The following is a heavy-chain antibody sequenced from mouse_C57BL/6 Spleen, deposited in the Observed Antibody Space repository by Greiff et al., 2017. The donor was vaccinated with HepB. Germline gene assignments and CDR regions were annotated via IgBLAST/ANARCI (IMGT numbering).Heavy chain of an antibody. J-gene: IGHJ3*01. CDR3: ARPSSSYPFAY. V-gene: IGHV5-17*01. Sequence: EVMLVESGGGLVKPGGSLKLSCAASGFTFSDYGMHWVRQAPEKGLEWVAYISSGSSTIYYADTVKGRFTISRDNAKNTLFLQMTSLRSEDTAMYYCARPSSSYPFAYWGQGTLVTVSA. D-gene: IGHD1-1*01. CDR1: GFTFSDYG. CDR2: ISSGSSTI.